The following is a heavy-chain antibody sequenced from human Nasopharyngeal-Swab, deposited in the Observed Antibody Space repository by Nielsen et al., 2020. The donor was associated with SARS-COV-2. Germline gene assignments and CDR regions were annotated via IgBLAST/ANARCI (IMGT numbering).Heavy chain of an antibody. CDR2: ISSSSTI. D-gene: IGHD6-19*01. J-gene: IGHJ4*02. V-gene: IGHV3-48*02. CDR3: AREAVAGPDY. Sequence: GESLKISCAASGFTFSSYSMNWVRQAPGKGLEWVSYISSSSTIYYADSVKGRFTISRDNAKNSLYLQMNSLRDEDTAVYYCAREAVAGPDYWGQGTLVTVSS. CDR1: GFTFSSYS.